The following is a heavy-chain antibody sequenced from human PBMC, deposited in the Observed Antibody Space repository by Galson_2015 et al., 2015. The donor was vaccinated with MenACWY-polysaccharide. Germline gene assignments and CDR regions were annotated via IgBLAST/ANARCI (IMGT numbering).Heavy chain of an antibody. CDR2: IKQDGSAI. J-gene: IGHJ4*02. D-gene: IGHD2-2*03. CDR1: GFTFSTYW. Sequence: SLRLSCAASGFTFSTYWMNWVRQAPGEGLEWVAIIKQDGSAIHYMDSVRGRFTISRDNAKNSLFLQMNSLRTEDTAVYYCAGGSGYLIDDWGQGTLVTVSS. CDR3: AGGSGYLIDD. V-gene: IGHV3-7*03.